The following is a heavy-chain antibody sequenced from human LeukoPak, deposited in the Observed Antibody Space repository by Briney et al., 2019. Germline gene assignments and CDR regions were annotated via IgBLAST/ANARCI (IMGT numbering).Heavy chain of an antibody. CDR1: GGSFSGYY. CDR3: ARTSIAARRANAFDI. D-gene: IGHD6-6*01. J-gene: IGHJ3*02. CDR2: INHSGST. V-gene: IGHV4-34*01. Sequence: SETLSLTCAVYGGSFSGYYWSWIRQPPGKGLEWIGEINHSGSTNYNPSLKSRVAISVDTSKNQFSLKLSSVTAADTAVYYCARTSIAARRANAFDIWGQGTMVTVSS.